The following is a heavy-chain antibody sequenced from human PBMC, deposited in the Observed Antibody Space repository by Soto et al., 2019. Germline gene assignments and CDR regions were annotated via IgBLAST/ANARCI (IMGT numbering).Heavy chain of an antibody. D-gene: IGHD2-2*01. CDR3: AADRYCSSTSCPNWFDP. CDR1: GFTFTSSA. J-gene: IGHJ5*02. CDR2: IVVGSGNT. Sequence: SVKVSCKASGFTFTSSAVQWVRQARGQRLEWIGWIVVGSGNTNYAQKFQERVTITRDMSTSTAYMELSSLRSEDTAVYYCAADRYCSSTSCPNWFDPCGQGTLVTVSS. V-gene: IGHV1-58*01.